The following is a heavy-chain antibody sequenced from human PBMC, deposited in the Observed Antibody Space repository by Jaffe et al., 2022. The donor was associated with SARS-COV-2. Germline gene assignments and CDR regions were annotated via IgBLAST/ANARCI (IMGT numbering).Heavy chain of an antibody. V-gene: IGHV4-59*01. CDR3: ARGRLRFLEWLPENWFDP. Sequence: QVQLQESGPGLVKPSETLSLTCTVSGGSISSYYWSWIRQPPGKGLEWIGYIYYSGSTNYNPSLKSRVTISVDTSKNQFSLKLSSVTAADTAVYYCARGRLRFLEWLPENWFDPWGQGTLVTVSS. CDR2: IYYSGST. D-gene: IGHD3-3*01. CDR1: GGSISSYY. J-gene: IGHJ5*02.